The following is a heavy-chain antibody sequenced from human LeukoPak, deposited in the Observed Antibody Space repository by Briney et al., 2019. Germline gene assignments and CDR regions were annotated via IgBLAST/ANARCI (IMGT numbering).Heavy chain of an antibody. CDR1: GASVSSASY. Sequence: SETLSLTCTVSGASVSSASYWSWIRQPPGKGVEWIAHIYNGVNTNYNPSLKSRVTISVDTSKNQFSLKLNSVTAADTAVYYCARSRAFNSGAFDPWGQGSLVTVSS. V-gene: IGHV4-61*01. CDR3: ARSRAFNSGAFDP. J-gene: IGHJ5*02. CDR2: IYNGVNT. D-gene: IGHD1-26*01.